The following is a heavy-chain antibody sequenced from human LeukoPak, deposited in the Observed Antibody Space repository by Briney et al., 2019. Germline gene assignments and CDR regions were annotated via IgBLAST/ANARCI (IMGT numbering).Heavy chain of an antibody. CDR3: ARDLQRGYSGYDPNSYYYYGMDV. D-gene: IGHD5-12*01. Sequence: SVKVSCKASGGTFSSYAISWVRQAPGQGLEWMGRIIPILGIANYAQKFQGRVTITADKPTSTAYMELSSLRSEDTAVYYCARDLQRGYSGYDPNSYYYYGMDVWGQGTTVTVSS. V-gene: IGHV1-69*04. CDR1: GGTFSSYA. J-gene: IGHJ6*02. CDR2: IIPILGIA.